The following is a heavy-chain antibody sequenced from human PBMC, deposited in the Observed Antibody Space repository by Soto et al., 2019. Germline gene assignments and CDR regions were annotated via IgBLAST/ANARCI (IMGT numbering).Heavy chain of an antibody. CDR1: GFSFTGYY. J-gene: IGHJ5*02. Sequence: GASVKVSCKASGFSFTGYYMHWLRQAPGQGLEWMGWINAHSGGPEYAQKFQGRVTLTRDTSIATAYLTLTSLTSDDTALYYCAKDLTRQLAYWLDPWGQGTQVTVSS. V-gene: IGHV1-2*02. CDR3: AKDLTRQLAYWLDP. D-gene: IGHD6-6*01. CDR2: INAHSGGP.